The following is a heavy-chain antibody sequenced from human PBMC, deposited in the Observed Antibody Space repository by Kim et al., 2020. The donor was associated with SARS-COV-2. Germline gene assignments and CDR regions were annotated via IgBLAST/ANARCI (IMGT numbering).Heavy chain of an antibody. V-gene: IGHV3-7*03. Sequence: GGSLRLSCAASGFTFSSYWMSWVRQAPGKGLEWVANIKQDGSEKYYVDSVKGRFTISRDNAKNSLYLQMNSLRAEDTAVYYCAREHPLGYCSSTSCYMGAFDIWGQGTMVTVSS. D-gene: IGHD2-2*02. CDR2: IKQDGSEK. CDR1: GFTFSSYW. J-gene: IGHJ3*02. CDR3: AREHPLGYCSSTSCYMGAFDI.